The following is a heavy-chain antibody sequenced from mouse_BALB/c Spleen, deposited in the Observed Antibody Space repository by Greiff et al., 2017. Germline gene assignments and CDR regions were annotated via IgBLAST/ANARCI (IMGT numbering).Heavy chain of an antibody. V-gene: IGHV1-82*01. Sequence: QVQLQQSGPELVKPGASVKISCKASGYAFSSSWMNWVKQRPGQGLEWIGRIYPGDGDTNYNGKFKGKATLTADKSSSTAYMQLSSLTSVDSAVYFCARDRFAYWGQGTLVTVSA. CDR1: GYAFSSSW. CDR2: IYPGDGDT. J-gene: IGHJ3*01. CDR3: ARDRFAY.